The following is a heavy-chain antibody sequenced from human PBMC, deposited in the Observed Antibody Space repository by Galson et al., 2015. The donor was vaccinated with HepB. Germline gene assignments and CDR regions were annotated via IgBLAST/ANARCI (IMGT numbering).Heavy chain of an antibody. D-gene: IGHD1-26*01. J-gene: IGHJ6*02. CDR3: ARDDIVGATLPHYYYYYYGMDV. V-gene: IGHV3-30*04. Sequence: SLRLSCAASGFAFSSYAMHWVRQAPGKGLEWVAVISYDGSNKYYADSVKGRFTIYRDNSKNTLYLQMNSLRAEDTAVYYCARDDIVGATLPHYYYYYYGMDVWGPGTTVTVSS. CDR2: ISYDGSNK. CDR1: GFAFSSYA.